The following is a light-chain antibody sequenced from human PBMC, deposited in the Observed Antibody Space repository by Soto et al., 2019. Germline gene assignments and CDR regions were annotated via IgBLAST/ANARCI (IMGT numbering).Light chain of an antibody. CDR1: ETVSTN. Sequence: ETVLTQSPATLSVSPVERVTLSCMASETVSTNLAWYQQRPGQAPRLLIYDVSTRATDMPGTFSGRGSGTEFTLTITSLRPEDFGVYYCQQYRSWPRTFGQGTKVDIK. CDR2: DVS. V-gene: IGKV3-15*01. J-gene: IGKJ1*01. CDR3: QQYRSWPRT.